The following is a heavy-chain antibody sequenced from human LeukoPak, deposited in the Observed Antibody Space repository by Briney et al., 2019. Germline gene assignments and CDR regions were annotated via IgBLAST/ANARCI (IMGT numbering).Heavy chain of an antibody. V-gene: IGHV4-39*01. CDR1: GGSTSSSSYY. CDR2: IYYSGST. D-gene: IGHD2-15*01. J-gene: IGHJ4*02. Sequence: SETLSLTCSVSGGSTSSSSYYWGWIRQPPGKGLEWIGSIYYSGSTYYNSSLKSRVTISVDTSKNQFSLKLSSVTAADTAVYYSARCYCSGGSCSPDYWGQGTLVTVSS. CDR3: ARCYCSGGSCSPDY.